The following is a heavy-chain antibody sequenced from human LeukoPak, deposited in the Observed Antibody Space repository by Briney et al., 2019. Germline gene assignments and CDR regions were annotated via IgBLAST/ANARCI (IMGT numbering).Heavy chain of an antibody. CDR1: GYTFTSYG. D-gene: IGHD6-13*01. Sequence: GASVKVSCKASGYTFTSYGISWVRQAPGQGLEWMGWISAYNRNTDYAQKLQGRVTMTTDTSTSTAYMELRSLRSDDTAVYYCARDGGGSSSWYDDYWGQGTLVTVSS. CDR3: ARDGGGSSSWYDDY. V-gene: IGHV1-18*04. CDR2: ISAYNRNT. J-gene: IGHJ4*02.